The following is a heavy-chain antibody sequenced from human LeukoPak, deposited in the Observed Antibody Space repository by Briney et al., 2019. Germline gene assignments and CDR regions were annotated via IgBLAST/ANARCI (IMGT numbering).Heavy chain of an antibody. CDR1: GFTFSRYS. Sequence: GGSLRLSCAASGFTFSRYSMTWVRQAPGKGLEWVSSISLSSTYIYYADSVKGRFTTSRDNAKDSLSLQMHSLRAEDTAVYYCARGYYGSGSYYNSYAFDIWGQGTMVTVS. CDR3: ARGYYGSGSYYNSYAFDI. D-gene: IGHD3-10*01. J-gene: IGHJ3*02. V-gene: IGHV3-21*01. CDR2: ISLSSTYI.